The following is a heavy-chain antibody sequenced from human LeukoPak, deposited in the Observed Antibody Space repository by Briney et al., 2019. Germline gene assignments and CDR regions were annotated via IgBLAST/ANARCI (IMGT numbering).Heavy chain of an antibody. J-gene: IGHJ5*02. Sequence: PSETLSLTCTVSGGSIGHFHWSWIRQPPGKGLEWIGSVYYSGRTNYNPSPKSRVTISVDTSKNQFSLKVNYVTAADTAVYYCARDDMAVADAGYRWFDPRGQGILVTVSS. D-gene: IGHD6-19*01. CDR2: VYYSGRT. CDR3: ARDDMAVADAGYRWFDP. CDR1: GGSIGHFH. V-gene: IGHV4-59*12.